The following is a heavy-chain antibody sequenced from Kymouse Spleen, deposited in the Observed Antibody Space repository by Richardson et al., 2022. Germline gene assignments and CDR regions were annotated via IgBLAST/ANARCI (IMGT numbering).Heavy chain of an antibody. J-gene: IGHJ4*02. CDR1: GFTFSSYG. V-gene: IGHV3-33*01. CDR3: ARSSSWYGWNFDY. D-gene: IGHD6-13*01. Sequence: QVQLVESGGGVVQPGRSLRLSCAASGFTFSSYGMHWVRQAPGKGLEWVAVIWYDGSNKYYADSVKGRFTISRDNSKNTLYLQMNSLRAEDTAVYYCARSSSWYGWNFDYWGQGTLVTVSS. CDR2: IWYDGSNK.